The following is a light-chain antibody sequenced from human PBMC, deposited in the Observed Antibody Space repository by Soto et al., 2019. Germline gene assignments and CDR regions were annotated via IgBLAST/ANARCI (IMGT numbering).Light chain of an antibody. CDR3: QQYNSYSGT. CDR2: KAS. V-gene: IGKV1-5*03. Sequence: DIQMTQSPSSLSASVGDRVTITCQASQDIRNYLNWYQQKPGKAPKLLIYKASTLKSGVPSRFSGSGSGTEFTLTISSLQPDDFATYYCQQYNSYSGTFGQGTKVDIK. J-gene: IGKJ1*01. CDR1: QDIRNY.